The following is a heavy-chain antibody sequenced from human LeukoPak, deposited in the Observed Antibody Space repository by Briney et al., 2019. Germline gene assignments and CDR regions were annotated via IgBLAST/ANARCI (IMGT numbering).Heavy chain of an antibody. CDR1: GFSFSSFA. CDR2: IWFDGSRK. CDR3: ARVGLAVKGIGH. J-gene: IGHJ4*02. V-gene: IGHV3-33*01. D-gene: IGHD3-3*02. Sequence: GGSLRLSCAVSGFSFSSFAMHWVRQAPGKGLEWVAVIWFDGSRKYYADSVKGRLTISRDNSKNTLYLQMNSLRVEDTALYYCARVGLAVKGIGHWGQGTLVTVS.